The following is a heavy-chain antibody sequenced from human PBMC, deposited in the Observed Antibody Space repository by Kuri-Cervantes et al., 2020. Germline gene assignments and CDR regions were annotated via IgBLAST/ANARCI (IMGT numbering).Heavy chain of an antibody. D-gene: IGHD6-19*01. CDR3: ARRGDIVSSGWYSTFDY. V-gene: IGHV1-69*05. Sequence: SVKVSCKASGGTFSGYAISWVRQAPGQGLEWMGGIIPIFGTANYAQKFQGRVTITRDTSASTAYMELSSLRSEDTAVYYCARRGDIVSSGWYSTFDYWGQGTLVTVSS. J-gene: IGHJ4*02. CDR2: IIPIFGTA. CDR1: GGTFSGYA.